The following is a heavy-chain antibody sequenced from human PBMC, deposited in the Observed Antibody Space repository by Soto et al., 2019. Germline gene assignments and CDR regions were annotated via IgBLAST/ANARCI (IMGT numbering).Heavy chain of an antibody. CDR1: GFTFNTYS. CDR3: ARDDSTLFDY. Sequence: GGSLRLSCAASGFTFNTYSMNWVRQAPGKGLEWVSSISSSSSYIYYADSVKGRFTISRDNGKNSLYLQMNSLRPEDTAVYYCARDDSTLFDYWGQGTLVTVSS. CDR2: ISSSSSYI. D-gene: IGHD3-3*01. V-gene: IGHV3-21*01. J-gene: IGHJ4*02.